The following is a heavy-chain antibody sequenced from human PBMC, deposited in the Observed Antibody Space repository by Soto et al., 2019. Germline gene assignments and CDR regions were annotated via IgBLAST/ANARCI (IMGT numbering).Heavy chain of an antibody. CDR3: NAGEGRSYGMDV. Sequence: PGGSLRLSCAASGFTFDDYTMHWVRQAPGKGLEWVSLISWDGGSTYYADSVKGRFTISRDNSKNSLYLQMNSLRTEDTALYYCNAGEGRSYGMDVWGQGTTVTVSS. D-gene: IGHD3-10*01. V-gene: IGHV3-43*01. CDR1: GFTFDDYT. J-gene: IGHJ6*02. CDR2: ISWDGGST.